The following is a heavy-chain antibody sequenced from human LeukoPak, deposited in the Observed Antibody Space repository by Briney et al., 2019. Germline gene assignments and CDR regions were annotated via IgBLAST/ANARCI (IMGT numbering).Heavy chain of an antibody. CDR1: GGSISSGNYY. CDR2: IYYSGST. CDR3: ARGRGSYLDY. J-gene: IGHJ4*02. V-gene: IGHV4-31*03. D-gene: IGHD1-26*01. Sequence: SETLSLTCSVSGGSISSGNYYWSWIRQHPGTGLEWIGYIYYSGSTYYNPSLKSRVTISGDTSKNQFSLKLSSVTAADTAVYYCARGRGSYLDYWGQGTLVTVSS.